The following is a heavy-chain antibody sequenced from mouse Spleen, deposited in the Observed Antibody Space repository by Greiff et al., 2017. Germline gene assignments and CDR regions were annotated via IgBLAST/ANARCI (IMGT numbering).Heavy chain of an antibody. V-gene: IGHV5-9-3*01. CDR2: ISSGGSYT. J-gene: IGHJ2*01. CDR1: GFTFSSYA. CDR3: ARHSDYFDY. Sequence: EVHLVESGGGLVKPGGSLKLSCAASGFTFSSYAMSWVRQTPEKRLEWVATISSGGSYTYYPDSVKGRFTISRDNAKNTLYLQMSSLRSEDTAMYYCARHSDYFDYWGQGTTLTVSS.